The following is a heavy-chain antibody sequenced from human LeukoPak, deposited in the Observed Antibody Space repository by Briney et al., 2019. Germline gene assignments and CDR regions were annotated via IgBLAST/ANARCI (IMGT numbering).Heavy chain of an antibody. Sequence: SETLSLTCTVSGGSISTYYWSWIRQPPGKGLEWIGHIQGSGETNYNPSLKSRVTMSPDTSRNQFSLKVNSVTAADTAVYYCARDTYYSGSGAYFEDYFDSWGQGILVTVSS. D-gene: IGHD3-10*01. J-gene: IGHJ4*02. CDR3: ARDTYYSGSGAYFEDYFDS. CDR2: IQGSGET. V-gene: IGHV4-59*12. CDR1: GGSISTYY.